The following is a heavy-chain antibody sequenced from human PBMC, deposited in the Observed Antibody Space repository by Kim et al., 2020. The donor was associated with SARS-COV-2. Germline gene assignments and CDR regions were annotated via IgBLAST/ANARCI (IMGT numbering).Heavy chain of an antibody. D-gene: IGHD3-22*01. J-gene: IGHJ5*02. CDR1: GGSFSGYY. V-gene: IGHV4-34*01. CDR3: ARVVVITYVKKEGAYWFDP. CDR2: INHSGST. Sequence: SETLSLTCAVYGGSFSGYYWSWIRQPPGKGLEWIGEINHSGSTNYNPSLKSRVTISVDTSKNQFSLKLSSVTAADTAVDYWARVVVITYVKKEGAYWFDPWGQGTLVTVSS.